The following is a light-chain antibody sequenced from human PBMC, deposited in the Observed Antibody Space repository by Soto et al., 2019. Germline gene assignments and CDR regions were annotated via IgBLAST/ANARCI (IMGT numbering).Light chain of an antibody. CDR2: AAS. CDR3: QKYNRAPPT. V-gene: IGKV1-27*01. CDR1: QDIGNF. Sequence: DIQMTQSPSSLSAFVGDRVTITCRASQDIGNFLAWYQQKPGKVPKLLIYAASTLQSGVPSRFSGSGSGTDFTLTISSLQPEDVATYYCQKYNRAPPTLGQGTRVDIK. J-gene: IGKJ1*01.